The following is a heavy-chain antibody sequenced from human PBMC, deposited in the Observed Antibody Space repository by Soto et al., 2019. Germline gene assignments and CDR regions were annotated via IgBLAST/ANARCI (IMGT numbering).Heavy chain of an antibody. J-gene: IGHJ4*02. CDR1: GFTFSSYW. CDR3: ASPQQWLGQRGDFDY. D-gene: IGHD6-19*01. V-gene: IGHV3-7*05. CDR2: IRQDGSDK. Sequence: EVQLVESGGGLVQPGGSLRLSCAASGFTFSSYWMSWVRQAPGKGLEWVANIRQDGSDKYYVDSVKGRFTISRDNSKNSLYLQMNSLRVEDTAVYYCASPQQWLGQRGDFDYWGQGTLVTASS.